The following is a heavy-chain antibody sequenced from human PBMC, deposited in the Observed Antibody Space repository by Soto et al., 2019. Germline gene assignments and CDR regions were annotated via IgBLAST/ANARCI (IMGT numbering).Heavy chain of an antibody. CDR1: GFTFRGCG. Sequence: QVQLVESGGGVVQPGRSLRLSCAASGFTFRGCGMHWVRQAPGKGLEWVALISYDGTNKYYADSVKGRFTISRDNSKNTVQLQMNSLTAEDTAVYFCAKDYSISNYYFDYWGQGTLVTVSS. V-gene: IGHV3-30*18. J-gene: IGHJ4*02. D-gene: IGHD6-13*01. CDR3: AKDYSISNYYFDY. CDR2: ISYDGTNK.